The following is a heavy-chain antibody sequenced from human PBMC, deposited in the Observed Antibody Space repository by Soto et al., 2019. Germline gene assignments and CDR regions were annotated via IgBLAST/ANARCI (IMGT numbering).Heavy chain of an antibody. CDR2: IYYSGST. CDR1: GGSISSSSYY. J-gene: IGHJ5*02. V-gene: IGHV4-39*02. CDR3: AREVGGDYGFNWFDP. Sequence: QLQLQESGPGLVKPSETLSLTCTVSGGSISSSSYYWGWIRQPPGKGLEWIGSIYYSGSTYYNPSLKSRVTISVDTSKNQFSLKLCSVTAADTAVYYCAREVGGDYGFNWFDPWGQGTLVTVSS. D-gene: IGHD4-17*01.